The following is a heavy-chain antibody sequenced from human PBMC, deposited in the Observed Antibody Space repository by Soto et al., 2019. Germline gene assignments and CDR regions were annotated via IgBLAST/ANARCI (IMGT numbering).Heavy chain of an antibody. Sequence: SVKVSCKASGGTFSSYAISWVRQAPGQGLEWMGGIIPIFGTANYAQKFQGRVTITADKSTSTAHMELSSLRSEDTAVYYCARLQPMYYFDYWGQGTLVTVSS. V-gene: IGHV1-69*06. CDR1: GGTFSSYA. CDR2: IIPIFGTA. D-gene: IGHD4-4*01. CDR3: ARLQPMYYFDY. J-gene: IGHJ4*02.